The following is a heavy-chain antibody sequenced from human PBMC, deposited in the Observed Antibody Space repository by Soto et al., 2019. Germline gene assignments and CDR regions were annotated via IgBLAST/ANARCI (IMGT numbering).Heavy chain of an antibody. V-gene: IGHV1-2*02. CDR2: INPQTGGT. CDR1: GYTFTGYY. J-gene: IGHJ6*02. CDR3: ARERYQVISDGMDV. D-gene: IGHD2-2*01. Sequence: ASVKVSCKASGYTFTGYYIHWVREAPGQGLEWMGWINPQTGGTSYTQKFQGRVTLSRDTSINTAYLELSRLRFDDAAVYFCARERYQVISDGMDVWGQGTTVTVSS.